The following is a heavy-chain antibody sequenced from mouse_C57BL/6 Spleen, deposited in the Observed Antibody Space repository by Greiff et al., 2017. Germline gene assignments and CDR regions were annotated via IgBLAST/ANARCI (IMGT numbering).Heavy chain of an antibody. CDR3: TRSLAITTVSYYYAMDY. D-gene: IGHD1-1*01. CDR2: IDPETGGT. V-gene: IGHV1-15*01. CDR1: GYTFTDYE. J-gene: IGHJ4*01. Sequence: VQLQQSGAELVRPGASVTLSCKASGYTFTDYEMHWVKQTPVHGLEWIGAIDPETGGTAYNQKFKGKAILTADKSSSTAYMELRSLTSEDSAVYYCTRSLAITTVSYYYAMDYWGQGTSVTVSS.